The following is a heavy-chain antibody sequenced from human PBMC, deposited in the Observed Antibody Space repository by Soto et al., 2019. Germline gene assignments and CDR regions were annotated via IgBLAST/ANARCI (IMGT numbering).Heavy chain of an antibody. CDR1: GFTVSSNY. D-gene: IGHD2-8*01. J-gene: IGHJ4*02. Sequence: AGGSLRLSCAASGFTVSSNYMSWVRQAPGKGLEWVSVIYSGGSTYYADSVKGRFTISRDNSKNTLYLQMNSLRAEDTAVYYCARDRRYCTNGVCYMGRFDYWGQGTLVTVSS. CDR2: IYSGGST. V-gene: IGHV3-53*01. CDR3: ARDRRYCTNGVCYMGRFDY.